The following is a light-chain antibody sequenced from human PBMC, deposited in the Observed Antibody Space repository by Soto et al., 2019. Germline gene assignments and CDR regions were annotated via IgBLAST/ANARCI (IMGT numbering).Light chain of an antibody. Sequence: EIVLTQSPATLSLSPGERATLSCRASQSINNYLAWYQQKPGQAPRLLIYDASNRATGIPARFSGSGSGADFTLTISSLEPEDFAVYYCQQRSVWPLTFGGGTKVDIK. CDR1: QSINNY. CDR2: DAS. CDR3: QQRSVWPLT. J-gene: IGKJ4*01. V-gene: IGKV3-11*01.